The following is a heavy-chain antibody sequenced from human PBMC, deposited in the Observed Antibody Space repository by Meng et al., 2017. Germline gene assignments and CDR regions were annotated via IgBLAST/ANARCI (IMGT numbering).Heavy chain of an antibody. CDR1: GGSFSGYY. Sequence: VHLQQWGSGMFEPSGTLPPPCAFYGGSFSGYYWSWIRQPPGKGLEWTGEINRSGSTNYNPSLKSRVTISVDTSKNQFSLKLNSVTAADTAVYYCAREIAVAAHYYWYFDLWGRGTLVTVSS. CDR3: AREIAVAAHYYWYFDL. J-gene: IGHJ2*01. CDR2: INRSGST. D-gene: IGHD6-19*01. V-gene: IGHV4-34*02.